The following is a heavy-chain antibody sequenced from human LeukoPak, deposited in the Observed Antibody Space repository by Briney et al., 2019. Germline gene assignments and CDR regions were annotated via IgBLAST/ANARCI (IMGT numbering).Heavy chain of an antibody. CDR3: ARYSDITGPFDY. D-gene: IGHD1-14*01. V-gene: IGHV5-51*01. Sequence: GESLKISCKGSGYSFTSYWIAWVRQTPGKGLEWMGVIYPGDSDTRYSPSFQGQVTISAEKSISTAYLQWSSLKASDTAIYYCARYSDITGPFDYWGQGTLVTVSS. CDR1: GYSFTSYW. J-gene: IGHJ4*02. CDR2: IYPGDSDT.